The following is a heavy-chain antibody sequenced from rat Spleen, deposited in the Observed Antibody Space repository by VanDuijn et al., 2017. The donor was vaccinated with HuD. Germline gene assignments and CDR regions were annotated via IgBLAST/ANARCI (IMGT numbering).Heavy chain of an antibody. D-gene: IGHD1-4*01. J-gene: IGHJ4*01. Sequence: VQLVESGGGLVQPGRSLKLSCAASGFTFSDYVMHWIRQAPGKGLDWVAYIRSSSGTVYADAVKGRFTISRNNAKNTLYLQRNSLRSEDTAIYYCARNDYPGITGVMDAWGQGASVTVSS. V-gene: IGHV5-62*01. CDR2: IRSSSGT. CDR3: ARNDYPGITGVMDA. CDR1: GFTFSDYV.